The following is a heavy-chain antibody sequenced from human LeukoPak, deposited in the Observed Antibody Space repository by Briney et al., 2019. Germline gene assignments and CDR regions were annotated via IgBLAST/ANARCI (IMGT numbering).Heavy chain of an antibody. CDR2: IRYDGSNK. CDR1: GFTFSSYG. D-gene: IGHD3-10*01. CDR3: AKDRTPKVMVRGVIDY. Sequence: GGSLRLSCAASGFTFSSYGMHWVRQAPGKGLEWVAFIRYDGSNKYYADSVKGRFTISRDNSMNTLYLQMNSLRAEDTAVYYCAKDRTPKVMVRGVIDYWGQGTLVTVSS. V-gene: IGHV3-30*02. J-gene: IGHJ4*02.